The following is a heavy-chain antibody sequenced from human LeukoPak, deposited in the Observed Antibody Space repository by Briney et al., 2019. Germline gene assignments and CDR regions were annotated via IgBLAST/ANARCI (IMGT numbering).Heavy chain of an antibody. D-gene: IGHD6-19*01. V-gene: IGHV3-49*04. CDR2: IRSKTYSATT. CDR3: TRVGRMAVAGNSLDY. CDR1: GFTFGDYA. J-gene: IGHJ4*02. Sequence: GGSLRLSCTASGFTFGDYAMSWVRQAPGKGLGWVGMIRSKTYSATTEYAASVKGRFTFSRDDSKGIAYLQMNSLKTEDTAVYYCTRVGRMAVAGNSLDYWGQGTLVTVSA.